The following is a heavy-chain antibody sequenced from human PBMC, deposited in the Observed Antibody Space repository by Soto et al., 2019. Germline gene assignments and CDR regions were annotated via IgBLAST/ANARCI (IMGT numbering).Heavy chain of an antibody. CDR3: ARDIFGGAYDFLH. J-gene: IGHJ4*02. CDR1: GFRVSSLY. CDR2: ISSGGSP. Sequence: EVQLVESGGGLVQPGGSLRLSCAASGFRVSSLYMTWVRQAPGKGLQWVAVISSGGSPYYADSVKGRFTISRDNSKTALYVEMNSLRAEDTAVYYCARDIFGGAYDFLHGGQGTLVTVSS. D-gene: IGHD3-3*01. V-gene: IGHV3-66*01.